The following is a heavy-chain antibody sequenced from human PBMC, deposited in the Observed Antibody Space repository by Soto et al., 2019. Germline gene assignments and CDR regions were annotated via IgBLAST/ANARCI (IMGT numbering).Heavy chain of an antibody. J-gene: IGHJ6*02. Sequence: AAVKVSCKASAYTFTGYYMHWVRQAPGQGLEWMGWINPNSGGTNYAQKFQGWVTMTRDTSISTAYMELSRLRPDDTAVYYCARCRIAAAGTGDYYGIDVWGQGTTVTVSS. CDR1: AYTFTGYY. CDR2: INPNSGGT. V-gene: IGHV1-2*04. D-gene: IGHD6-13*01. CDR3: ARCRIAAAGTGDYYGIDV.